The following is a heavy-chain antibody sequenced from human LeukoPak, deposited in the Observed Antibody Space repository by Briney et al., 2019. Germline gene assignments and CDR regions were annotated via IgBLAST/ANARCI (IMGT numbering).Heavy chain of an antibody. V-gene: IGHV1-2*02. CDR3: ASSSREKLDAFDI. CDR2: INPNSGGT. D-gene: IGHD1-26*01. CDR1: GYTFTGYY. Sequence: GASVKVSCKASGYTFTGYYMHWVRQAPGQGLEGMGWINPNSGGTNYAQKFQGRVTMNRDTSNSTAYMELSRLRSDDTAVYYCASSSREKLDAFDIWGQGTMVTVSS. J-gene: IGHJ3*02.